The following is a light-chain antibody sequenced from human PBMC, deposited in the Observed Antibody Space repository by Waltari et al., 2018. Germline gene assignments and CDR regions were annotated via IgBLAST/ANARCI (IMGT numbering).Light chain of an antibody. CDR3: CSYAGSSTFAV. CDR2: EGS. Sequence: QSALTQPASVSGSPGQSITISCTGTSSDVGSYNLVSWYQQHPGNAPKLMIYEGSKRPSGVSNRFAGSESGNTASLTISGLQAEDEADYYCCSYAGSSTFAVFGGGTKLTVL. V-gene: IGLV2-23*03. J-gene: IGLJ3*02. CDR1: SSDVGSYNL.